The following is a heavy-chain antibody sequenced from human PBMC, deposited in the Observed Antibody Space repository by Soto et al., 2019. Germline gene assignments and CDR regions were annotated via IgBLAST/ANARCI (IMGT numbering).Heavy chain of an antibody. CDR3: ARGDYGDYADYFDY. V-gene: IGHV4-59*01. Sequence: SETLSLTCTVSGGSISSYYCSWIRPPPGKGLEWIVYIYYSGSTNYNPSLKSRVTISVDTSKNQFSLKLSSVTAADTAVYYCARGDYGDYADYFDYWGQGTLVTVSS. CDR2: IYYSGST. J-gene: IGHJ4*02. D-gene: IGHD4-17*01. CDR1: GGSISSYY.